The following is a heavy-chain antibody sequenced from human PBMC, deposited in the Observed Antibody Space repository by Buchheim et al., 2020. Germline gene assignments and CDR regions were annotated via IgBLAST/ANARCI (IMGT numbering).Heavy chain of an antibody. CDR1: GFTFSSYG. CDR3: AKGVSGYYHHYFDY. J-gene: IGHJ4*02. V-gene: IGHV3-30*18. CDR2: ISYDGSNK. Sequence: QVQLVESGGGVVQPGRSLRLSCAASGFTFSSYGMHWVRQAPGKGLEWVAVISYDGSNKYYADSVKGRFTISRENSKKTLYLQMNSLRAEDTAVYYCAKGVSGYYHHYFDYWGQGTL. D-gene: IGHD3-22*01.